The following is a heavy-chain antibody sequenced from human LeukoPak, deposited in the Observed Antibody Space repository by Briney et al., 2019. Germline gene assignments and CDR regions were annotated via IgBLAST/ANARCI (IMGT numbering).Heavy chain of an antibody. D-gene: IGHD3-9*01. V-gene: IGHV1-18*01. CDR3: AREAFDWLLSGWFDP. Sequence: GASVKVSCKASGYTFTSYGISWVRQAPGQGLEWMGWISAYNGNTNYAQKLQGRGTMTTDTSTSTAYMELRSLRSDDTAVYYCAREAFDWLLSGWFDPWGQGTLVTVSS. CDR1: GYTFTSYG. CDR2: ISAYNGNT. J-gene: IGHJ5*02.